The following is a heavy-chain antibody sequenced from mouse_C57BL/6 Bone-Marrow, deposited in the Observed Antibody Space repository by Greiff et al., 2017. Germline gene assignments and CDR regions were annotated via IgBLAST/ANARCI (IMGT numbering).Heavy chain of an antibody. Sequence: EVQLQESEGGLVQPGSSMKLSCTASGFTFSDYYMAWVRQVPEKGLEWVANINYDGSSTYYLDSLKSRFIISRDNAKNILYLQMSSLKSEDTATYYCAREGLGREYFDYWGQGTTLTVSS. CDR3: AREGLGREYFDY. CDR2: INYDGSST. D-gene: IGHD4-1*01. J-gene: IGHJ2*01. CDR1: GFTFSDYY. V-gene: IGHV5-16*01.